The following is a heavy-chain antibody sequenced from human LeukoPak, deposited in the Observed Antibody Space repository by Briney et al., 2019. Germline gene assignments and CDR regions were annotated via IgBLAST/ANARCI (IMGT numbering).Heavy chain of an antibody. D-gene: IGHD3-10*01. Sequence: SETLSLTCTVSGGSISSHYWSWIRQPPGKGLEWIGYIYYSGSTNYNPSLKSRVTISVDTSKNQFSLKLSSVTAADTAVYYCARGPSYYGSGSYWNYFDYWGQGTLITVSS. CDR1: GGSISSHY. CDR3: ARGPSYYGSGSYWNYFDY. CDR2: IYYSGST. J-gene: IGHJ4*02. V-gene: IGHV4-59*11.